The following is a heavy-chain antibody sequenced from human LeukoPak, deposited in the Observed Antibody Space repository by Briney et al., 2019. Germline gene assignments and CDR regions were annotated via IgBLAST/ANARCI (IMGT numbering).Heavy chain of an antibody. Sequence: GASVKVSCKASGGTFSSYAISWVRQAPGQGLEWMGRIIPILGIANYAQKFQGRVTITADKSTSTAYMELSSLRSEDTAVYYCARDAYGDLTSFDYWGQGTLVTVSS. V-gene: IGHV1-69*04. CDR2: IIPILGIA. CDR3: ARDAYGDLTSFDY. J-gene: IGHJ4*02. D-gene: IGHD4-17*01. CDR1: GGTFSSYA.